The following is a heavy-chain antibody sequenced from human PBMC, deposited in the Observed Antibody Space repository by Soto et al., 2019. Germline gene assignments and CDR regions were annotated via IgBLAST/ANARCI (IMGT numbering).Heavy chain of an antibody. D-gene: IGHD4-17*01. J-gene: IGHJ4*02. CDR3: ARRLYGDYDY. V-gene: IGHV1-18*01. Sequence: QAQLVQSGAEVKEPGASVKVSCKASGYSFTTSGITWVRQAPGQGLEWMGWISTYNGNTNYAQKLQDRVTLTTDTSTSTAYMELRSPGSDDTALYYCARRLYGDYDYWGQGTLFTFSS. CDR1: GYSFTTSG. CDR2: ISTYNGNT.